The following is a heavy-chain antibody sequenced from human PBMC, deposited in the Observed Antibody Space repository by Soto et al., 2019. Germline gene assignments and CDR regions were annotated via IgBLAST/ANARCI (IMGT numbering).Heavy chain of an antibody. D-gene: IGHD2-2*02. V-gene: IGHV1-8*01. Sequence: ASVKVSCKASGYTFTSYDINWVRQATGQGLEWMGWMNPNSGNTGYAQKLQGRVTMTTDTSTSTAYMELRSLRSDDTAVYYCARLYDPYWYFDLWGRGTLVTVSS. J-gene: IGHJ2*01. CDR3: ARLYDPYWYFDL. CDR2: MNPNSGNT. CDR1: GYTFTSYD.